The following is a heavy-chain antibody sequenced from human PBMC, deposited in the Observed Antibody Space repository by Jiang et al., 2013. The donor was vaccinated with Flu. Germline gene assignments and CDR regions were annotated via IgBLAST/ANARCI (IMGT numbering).Heavy chain of an antibody. V-gene: IGHV4-30-2*04. Sequence: EWIGCIYHSGGTYHNPSLKSRVTISVDKSKNQFSLKLTSVTAADTAVYYCARFTPYGSGTHPPAHWGQGTLVTVSS. CDR3: ARFTPYGSGTHPPAH. J-gene: IGHJ4*02. CDR2: IYHSGGT. D-gene: IGHD3-10*01.